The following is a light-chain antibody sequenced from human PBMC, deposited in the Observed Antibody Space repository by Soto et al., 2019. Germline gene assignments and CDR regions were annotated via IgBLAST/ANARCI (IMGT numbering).Light chain of an antibody. V-gene: IGKV1-5*01. Sequence: DIQMTQSPSTLSASVGDRVSVTCRASESIRTWLAWYQHKPGKAPKFLIYDASTLESGVPSRFSGSGSGTDFTLTISRLEPEDFAVYYCQQYGSSPEIFFGQGTRLEIK. CDR3: QQYGSSPEIF. CDR1: ESIRTW. CDR2: DAS. J-gene: IGKJ5*01.